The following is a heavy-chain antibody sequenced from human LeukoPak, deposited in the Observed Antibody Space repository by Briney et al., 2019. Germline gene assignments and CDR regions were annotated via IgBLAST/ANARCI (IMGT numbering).Heavy chain of an antibody. D-gene: IGHD7-27*01. CDR1: GGSISSGNYY. Sequence: SQTLSLTCTVFGGSISSGNYYWNWIRPHPGKGLEWIGYIYYSESTYSNPSLKSRATISIDTSKNQFSLKLSSVTVADTAVYFCARSAGVNYFDYWGQGTLVTVSS. CDR2: IYYSEST. V-gene: IGHV4-31*03. CDR3: ARSAGVNYFDY. J-gene: IGHJ4*02.